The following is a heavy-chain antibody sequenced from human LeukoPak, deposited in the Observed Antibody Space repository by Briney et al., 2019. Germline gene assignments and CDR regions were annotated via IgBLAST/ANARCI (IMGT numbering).Heavy chain of an antibody. CDR3: ARNRGIYEIGAYFDY. CDR1: GFTFDDYG. Sequence: GGSLRLSCAASGFTFDDYGMGWVRQAPGKGLEWVSGVNWNGGSTAYSDSVKGRFTISRDNAKNSLYLQMNSLRAKDTAFYHCARNRGIYEIGAYFDYWGQGTLVTVSS. V-gene: IGHV3-20*01. J-gene: IGHJ4*02. CDR2: VNWNGGST. D-gene: IGHD5/OR15-5a*01.